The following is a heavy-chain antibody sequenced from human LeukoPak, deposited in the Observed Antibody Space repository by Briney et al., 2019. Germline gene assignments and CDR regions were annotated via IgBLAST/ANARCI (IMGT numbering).Heavy chain of an antibody. CDR1: GYTFTSYG. CDR2: IMPFLDVA. J-gene: IGHJ4*02. CDR3: ARDHCSGGSCHGGH. Sequence: SVKVSCKASGYTFTSYGISWVRQAPGQGLEWMGRIMPFLDVANYAPKFQGRVTLTADKSTSTAYMELSDLKSEDTAVYYCARDHCSGGSCHGGHWGQGTLVTVSS. V-gene: IGHV1-69*04. D-gene: IGHD2-15*01.